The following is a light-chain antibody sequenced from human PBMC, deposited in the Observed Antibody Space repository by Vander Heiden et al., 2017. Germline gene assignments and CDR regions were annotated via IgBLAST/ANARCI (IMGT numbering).Light chain of an antibody. J-gene: IGKJ2*01. CDR2: AAS. CDR1: QGISSY. CDR3: QQDYSYPYT. Sequence: AIRMTQSPSSFSASTGDRVTITCRASQGISSYLAWYQQKPGKAPKLLIYAASTLQSGVPSSFSGSGSGTDFTLTISCLQSEDFATYYCQQDYSYPYTFGQGTKLEIK. V-gene: IGKV1-8*01.